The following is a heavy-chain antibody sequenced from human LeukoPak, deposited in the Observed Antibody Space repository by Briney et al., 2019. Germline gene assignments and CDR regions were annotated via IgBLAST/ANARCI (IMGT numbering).Heavy chain of an antibody. CDR1: GFTFRNYP. D-gene: IGHD2/OR15-2a*01. CDR3: VKEIAFYDY. CDR2: ISSEGGTT. Sequence: RPGGSLRLSCSASGFTFRNYPMHWVRQAPGKGLEYVSAISSEGGTTYYADSVEGRFTIARDNSRNTLYLQMSSLRVEDTAVYYCVKEIAFYDYWGQGALVTVSS. J-gene: IGHJ4*02. V-gene: IGHV3-64D*06.